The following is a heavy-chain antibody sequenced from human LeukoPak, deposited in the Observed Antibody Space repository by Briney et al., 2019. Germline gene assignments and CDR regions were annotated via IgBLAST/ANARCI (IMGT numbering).Heavy chain of an antibody. CDR2: ISAYNGNT. J-gene: IGHJ3*02. CDR3: ARVSRVLSRSDAFDI. CDR1: GYTFTSYG. Sequence: ASVKVSCKASGYTFTSYGISWVRQAPGQGLEWMGWISAYNGNTNYAQKLQGRVTMTTDPSTSTAYMELRSLRSDDTAVYYCARVSRVLSRSDAFDIWGQGTMVTVSP. D-gene: IGHD2/OR15-2a*01. V-gene: IGHV1-18*01.